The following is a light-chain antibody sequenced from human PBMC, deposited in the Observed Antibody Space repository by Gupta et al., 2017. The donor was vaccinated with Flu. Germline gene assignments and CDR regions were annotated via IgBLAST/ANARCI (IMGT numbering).Light chain of an antibody. J-gene: IGKJ2*01. CDR1: RTIRTF. V-gene: IGKV1-5*03. Sequence: PPVLVASVVARVAIICRASRTIRTFLARYQQKPGQAPGLLIYKASTSLSGVLATISGSRSAREFTLTIISILPHDFAKSYCRHDCGSAPTFDQGSKLKIK. CDR3: RHDCGSAPT. CDR2: KAS.